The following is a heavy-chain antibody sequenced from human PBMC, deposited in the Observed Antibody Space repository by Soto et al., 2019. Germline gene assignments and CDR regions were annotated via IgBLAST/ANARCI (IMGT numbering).Heavy chain of an antibody. J-gene: IGHJ5*02. CDR1: GGSISSGAYY. D-gene: IGHD5-12*01. CDR3: AREEGGGYDHRWFDP. V-gene: IGHV4-31*11. Sequence: QVQLQESGPGLVKPSQTLSLTCAVSGGSISSGAYYWSWIRQHPGKGLEWIGYIYYSGGTYYNPSLKSRVTISVDTSKNQCSLKLSSVTAADTAVYYCAREEGGGYDHRWFDPWCQGTLVTVSS. CDR2: IYYSGGT.